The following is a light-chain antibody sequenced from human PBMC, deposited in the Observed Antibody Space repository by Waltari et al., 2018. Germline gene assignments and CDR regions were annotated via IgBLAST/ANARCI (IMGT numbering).Light chain of an antibody. CDR1: FSNIGQNV. CDR2: RDD. CDR3: ASWDDRLNGHWV. Sequence: QSVLTQPPSASGAPGQRVTIPCSGTFSNIGQNVVNWYPQPPGKAPKPLIYRDDQRPSGVPDRFSASKSGSSASLAIGGLQSEDEADYYCASWDDRLNGHWVFGGGTKVTVL. V-gene: IGLV1-44*01. J-gene: IGLJ3*02.